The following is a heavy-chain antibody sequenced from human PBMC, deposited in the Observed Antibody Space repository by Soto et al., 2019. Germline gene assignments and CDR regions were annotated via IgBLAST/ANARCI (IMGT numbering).Heavy chain of an antibody. J-gene: IGHJ6*02. CDR2: TIPLFSTS. Sequence: QEQLVQSGPEVKKPGSSVTVSCKASAGTFNNYAICWVRQAPGQGLEWMGGTIPLFSTSSYAQKFQGRVTITADKSRSTVYMEMRNLKAEDTALYYCARAEGRPYYYYGMDDWGQGTTVTV. CDR1: AGTFNNYA. D-gene: IGHD2-15*01. CDR3: ARAEGRPYYYYGMDD. V-gene: IGHV1-69*06.